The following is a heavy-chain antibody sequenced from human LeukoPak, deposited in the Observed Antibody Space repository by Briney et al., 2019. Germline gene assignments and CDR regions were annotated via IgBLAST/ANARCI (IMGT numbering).Heavy chain of an antibody. CDR1: GFTFSSYS. D-gene: IGHD2-2*02. CDR2: ISGSSSYI. Sequence: GGSLRLSCAASGFTFSSYSMNWVRQAPGKGLEWVSSISGSSSYIYYADSVKGRFTISRDNAKNSLYLQMNSLRAEDTAVYYCARDWNIPPSDWGQGTLVTVSS. V-gene: IGHV3-21*01. CDR3: ARDWNIPPSD. J-gene: IGHJ4*02.